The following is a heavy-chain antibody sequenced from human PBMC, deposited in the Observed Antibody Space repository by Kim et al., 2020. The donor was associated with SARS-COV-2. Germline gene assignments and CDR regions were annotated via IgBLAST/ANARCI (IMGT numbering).Heavy chain of an antibody. CDR2: ISYSGST. J-gene: IGHJ6*03. V-gene: IGHV4-59*08. D-gene: IGHD2-21*01. CDR3: ARLGRLLHITTFRDHYYMDV. CDR1: GDSITSSD. Sequence: SETLSLTCTVSGDSITSSDWGWIRQTPGKGLEWIGYISYSGSTNYSPSLKSRVTILVDISKNHSSLKLISLTAADTAIYYCARLGRLLHITTFRDHYYMDVWGKGPTVTVSS.